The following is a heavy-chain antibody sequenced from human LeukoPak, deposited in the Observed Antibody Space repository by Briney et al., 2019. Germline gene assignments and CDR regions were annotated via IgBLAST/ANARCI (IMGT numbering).Heavy chain of an antibody. CDR1: GFTFSSYE. CDR3: ARHVVAVGFDY. J-gene: IGHJ4*02. Sequence: GGSLRLSCAASGFTFSSYEMNWVRQAPGKGLEWVSYISSSGSNIKYADSVKGRFTISRGHAKNSVYLQMNSLRAEDTAVYYCARHVVAVGFDYWGQGTLVTVSS. V-gene: IGHV3-48*03. CDR2: ISSSGSNI. D-gene: IGHD3-22*01.